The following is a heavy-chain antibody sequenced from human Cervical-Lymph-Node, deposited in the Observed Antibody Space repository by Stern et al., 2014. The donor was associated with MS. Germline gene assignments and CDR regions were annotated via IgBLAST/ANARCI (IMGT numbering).Heavy chain of an antibody. Sequence: EVQLVESGGGLVQPGGSLRLSCAASGFSFSDFYMDWVRQAPGKGLEWVGRSRNKAKSYTTDYGASVKGRFTISRDDSKKSLYLQMNSLKTEDTAVYYCSRDSSGDYWGPGTLVTVSS. V-gene: IGHV3-72*01. CDR1: GFSFSDFY. CDR3: SRDSSGDY. J-gene: IGHJ4*02. CDR2: SRNKAKSYTT.